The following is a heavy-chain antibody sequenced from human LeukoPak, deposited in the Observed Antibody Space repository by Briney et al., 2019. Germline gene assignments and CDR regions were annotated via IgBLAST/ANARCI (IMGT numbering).Heavy chain of an antibody. Sequence: ASVKVSCKASGYTFTSYDINWVRQATGQGLEWMGWMNPNSGNTGYAQKFQGRVTMTRDTSISTVYMELSGLRSEDTAVYYCARAASWSPIGDSYYYMDVWGKGTTVAISS. CDR3: ARAASWSPIGDSYYYMDV. D-gene: IGHD6-13*01. J-gene: IGHJ6*03. V-gene: IGHV1-8*01. CDR1: GYTFTSYD. CDR2: MNPNSGNT.